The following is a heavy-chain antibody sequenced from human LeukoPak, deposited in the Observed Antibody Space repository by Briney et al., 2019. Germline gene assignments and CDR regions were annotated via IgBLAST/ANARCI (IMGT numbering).Heavy chain of an antibody. Sequence: GGSLRLSCAASGFTFRSYEMNWVRQAPGQGLEWVSYISGSGSTIYYADSVQGRFTISRDNAKNSLYLQMDSLRAEDTAVYYCARDYGDYWWYFDLWGRGTLVTVSS. V-gene: IGHV3-48*03. CDR1: GFTFRSYE. J-gene: IGHJ2*01. CDR3: ARDYGDYWWYFDL. CDR2: ISGSGSTI. D-gene: IGHD4-17*01.